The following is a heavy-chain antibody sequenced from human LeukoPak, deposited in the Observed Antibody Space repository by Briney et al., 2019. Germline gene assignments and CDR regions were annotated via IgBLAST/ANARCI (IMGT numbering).Heavy chain of an antibody. Sequence: GGSLILSCAASGFTFTSYVMTWVRQAPEKGLEWVSAVTSGGSTFYADSVKGRFTISRDNSKNTLYLQMNSLRAEDTAVYYCANYLRQLPFDYWGQGTLVTVSS. CDR1: GFTFTSYV. D-gene: IGHD2-2*01. CDR2: VTSGGST. J-gene: IGHJ4*02. V-gene: IGHV3-23*01. CDR3: ANYLRQLPFDY.